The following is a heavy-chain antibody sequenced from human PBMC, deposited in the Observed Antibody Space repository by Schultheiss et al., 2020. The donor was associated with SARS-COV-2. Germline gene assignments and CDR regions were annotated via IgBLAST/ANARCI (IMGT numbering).Heavy chain of an antibody. Sequence: GGSLRLSCAASGFTFSSYAMHWVRQAPGKGLEWVSYISSSGSTIYYADSVKGRFTISRDNAKSSLSLQMNSLRAEDTAVYYCARHIDYDSGGYYYDYWGQGTLVNVAS. J-gene: IGHJ4*02. V-gene: IGHV3-48*04. CDR1: GFTFSSYA. D-gene: IGHD3-22*01. CDR2: ISSSGSTI. CDR3: ARHIDYDSGGYYYDY.